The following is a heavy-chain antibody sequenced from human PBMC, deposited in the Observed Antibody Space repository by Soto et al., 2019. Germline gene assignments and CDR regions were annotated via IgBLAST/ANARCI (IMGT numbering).Heavy chain of an antibody. CDR3: SRGILV. D-gene: IGHD5-18*01. V-gene: IGHV4-31*01. CDR1: GGSINSGGYC. Sequence: QVQLQESGPGLVKPSQTLSLTCTVSGGSINSGGYCWSWIRQHPGKGLDWIGCISYGGSTSYNPXLXIXXTISVDTSKNQFSLKLTSVTAADTAVSYWSRGILVWGQGALITVSS. CDR2: ISYGGST. J-gene: IGHJ4*02.